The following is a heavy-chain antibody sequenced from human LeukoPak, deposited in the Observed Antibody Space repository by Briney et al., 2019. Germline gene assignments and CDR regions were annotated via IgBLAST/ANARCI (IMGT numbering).Heavy chain of an antibody. V-gene: IGHV3-7*03. CDR1: EFTFSNYW. J-gene: IGHJ4*02. Sequence: GGSLRLSCAASEFTFSNYWMTWVRQAPGKGLEWVANIKQDGSEMYYVDSVKGRFTISRDNAKNSLYLQLNSLRAEDTASYYCAKTYYYDSSGYSHYLAYDYWGQGTLVTVSS. CDR2: IKQDGSEM. CDR3: AKTYYYDSSGYSHYLAYDY. D-gene: IGHD3-22*01.